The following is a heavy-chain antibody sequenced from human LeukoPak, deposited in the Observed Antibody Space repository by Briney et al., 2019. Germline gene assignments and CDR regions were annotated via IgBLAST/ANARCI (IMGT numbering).Heavy chain of an antibody. CDR2: IKQDGSEK. CDR3: ARDMYGGNSFPFDY. Sequence: GGSLRLSCAASGFTFSSYWMSWVRQAPGKGLEWVANIKQDGSEKYYVDSVKGRFTISRDNAKNTLYLHMNSLRAEDTAVYYCARDMYGGNSFPFDYWGQGTLVTVSS. D-gene: IGHD4-23*01. V-gene: IGHV3-7*01. J-gene: IGHJ4*02. CDR1: GFTFSSYW.